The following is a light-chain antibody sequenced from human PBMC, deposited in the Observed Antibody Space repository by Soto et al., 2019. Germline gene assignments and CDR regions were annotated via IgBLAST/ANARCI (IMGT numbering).Light chain of an antibody. CDR3: QQYDDLPIT. Sequence: IQMTQSPASLSVSVGERATITCRATQDVRKYLTWYQQKPGKARNLLIYDASSVETGVHSSCSGSGCGTDFTLTISRLQEEDIATYFCQQYDDLPITFGQGTRVEIK. V-gene: IGKV1-33*01. J-gene: IGKJ5*01. CDR1: QDVRKY. CDR2: DAS.